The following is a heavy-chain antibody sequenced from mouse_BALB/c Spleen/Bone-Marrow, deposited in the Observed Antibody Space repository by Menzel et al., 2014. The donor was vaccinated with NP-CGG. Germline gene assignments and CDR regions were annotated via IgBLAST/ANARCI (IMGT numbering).Heavy chain of an antibody. D-gene: IGHD1-1*01. V-gene: IGHV14-3*02. CDR3: ARSGYGSSLFAY. Sequence: VQLKQSGAELVKPGASVKSSCTASGFNIKDTYMHWVKQRPEQGLEWIGRIDPANGNTKYDPKFQGKATITADTSSNTAYLQLSSLTSEDTAVYYCARSGYGSSLFAYWGQGTLVTVSA. CDR1: GFNIKDTY. CDR2: IDPANGNT. J-gene: IGHJ3*01.